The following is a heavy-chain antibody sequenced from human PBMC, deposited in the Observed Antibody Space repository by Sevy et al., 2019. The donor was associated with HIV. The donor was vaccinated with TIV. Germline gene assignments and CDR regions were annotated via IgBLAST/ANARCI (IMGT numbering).Heavy chain of an antibody. J-gene: IGHJ3*02. CDR2: IKSKTDGWTT. D-gene: IGHD6-25*01. CDR1: GFTLSNAW. V-gene: IGHV3-15*01. CDR3: TTQGGGSSYSGNDFDI. Sequence: GGSLRLSCAASGFTLSNAWMSWVRQAPGKGLEWVGRIKSKTDGWTTDYAAPVKGRFTISRDDSKNTLYLQMNSLKTEDTAVYYCTTQGGGSSYSGNDFDIWGQGTMVTVSS.